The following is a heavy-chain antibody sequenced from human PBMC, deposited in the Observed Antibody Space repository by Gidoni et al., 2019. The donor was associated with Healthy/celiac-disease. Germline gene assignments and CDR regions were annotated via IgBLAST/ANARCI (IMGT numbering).Heavy chain of an antibody. CDR3: ARERVTMIVVATSPRDYGMDV. V-gene: IGHV4-34*01. Sequence: QVQLQQWGAGLLKPSETLSLTCAVYGGSFSGYYWSWIRQPPGKGLEWIGEINHSGSTNYNPSLKSRVTISVDTSKNQFSLKLSSVTAADTAVYYCARERVTMIVVATSPRDYGMDVWGQGTTVTVSS. J-gene: IGHJ6*02. CDR1: GGSFSGYY. CDR2: INHSGST. D-gene: IGHD3-22*01.